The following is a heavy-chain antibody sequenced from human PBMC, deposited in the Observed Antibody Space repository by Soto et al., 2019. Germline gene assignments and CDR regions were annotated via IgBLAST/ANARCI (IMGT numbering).Heavy chain of an antibody. V-gene: IGHV3-23*01. CDR2: ISGSGGST. D-gene: IGHD3-3*01. CDR3: AKVPYDFWSGYYPPLYFDY. CDR1: GFTFSSYV. J-gene: IGHJ4*02. Sequence: EVQLLESGGGLVQPGGSLRLSWAASGFTFSSYVMSWVRQAPGKGREWVSGISGSGGSTYYADSVKGRFTISRDNSKNTLYLQMHSLRAEDTAVYYCAKVPYDFWSGYYPPLYFDYWGQGTLVTVSS.